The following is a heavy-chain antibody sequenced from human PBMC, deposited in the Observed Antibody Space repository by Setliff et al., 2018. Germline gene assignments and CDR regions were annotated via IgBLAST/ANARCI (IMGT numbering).Heavy chain of an antibody. J-gene: IGHJ6*03. CDR1: GFTFSSYE. Sequence: GGSLRLSCAASGFTFSSYEMNWVRQAPGKGLEWVSYISSSGSTIYYADSVKGRFTISRDNAKNSLYLQMNSLRAEDTAVYYCARNVNPFWSTHYHDFYHMDIWGKGTTVTVSS. CDR2: ISSSGSTI. D-gene: IGHD3-3*01. CDR3: ARNVNPFWSTHYHDFYHMDI. V-gene: IGHV3-48*03.